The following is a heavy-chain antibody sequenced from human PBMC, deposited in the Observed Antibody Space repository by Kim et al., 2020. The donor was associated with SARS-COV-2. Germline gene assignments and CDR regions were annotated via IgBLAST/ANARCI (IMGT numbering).Heavy chain of an antibody. CDR1: GGSISSYY. J-gene: IGHJ4*02. D-gene: IGHD3-22*01. CDR3: AREGYHDSSGYYGGVDY. Sequence: SETLSLTCTVSGGSISSYYWSWIRQPPGKGLEWIGYIYYSGSTNYNPSLKSRVTISVDTSKNQFSLKLSSVTAADTAVYYCAREGYHDSSGYYGGVDYWGQGTLVTVSS. V-gene: IGHV4-59*13. CDR2: IYYSGST.